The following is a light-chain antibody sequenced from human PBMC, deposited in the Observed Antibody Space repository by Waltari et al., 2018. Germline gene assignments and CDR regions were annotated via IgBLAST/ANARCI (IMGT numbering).Light chain of an antibody. J-gene: IGLJ2*01. Sequence: SYELTQPPSVSVSPGQTASITCSGDTLGDKYACWYPQKPGQSPVLVIYQDSKRPSGIPERFSGSNSGNTATLTISGTQAMDEADYYCQAWDSSTVVFGGGTKLTVL. CDR3: QAWDSSTVV. CDR2: QDS. V-gene: IGLV3-1*01. CDR1: TLGDKY.